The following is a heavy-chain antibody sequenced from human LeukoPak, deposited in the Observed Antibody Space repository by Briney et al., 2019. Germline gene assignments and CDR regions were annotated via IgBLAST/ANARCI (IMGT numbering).Heavy chain of an antibody. V-gene: IGHV4-30-4*01. Sequence: PSETLSLTCAVSGGSISTGDYYWSWIRQPPGRGLEWIGYIYYSGSAYYNPSLKSRVTLSVDTSKNQFSLNLSSVTAADTAVYYCARATCQVVSRWFDPWGQGTLVTVSS. CDR3: ARATCQVVSRWFDP. CDR2: IYYSGSA. CDR1: GGSISTGDYY. D-gene: IGHD2-15*01. J-gene: IGHJ5*02.